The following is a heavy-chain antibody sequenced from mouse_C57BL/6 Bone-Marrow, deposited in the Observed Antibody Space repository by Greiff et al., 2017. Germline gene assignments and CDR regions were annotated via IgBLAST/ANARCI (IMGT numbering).Heavy chain of an antibody. CDR1: GFNIKDYY. J-gene: IGHJ2*01. V-gene: IGHV14-4*01. CDR2: IDPANGDT. Sequence: EVQLQQSGAELVRPGASVKLSCTASGFNIKDYYMHWVKQRPEQGLEWIGWIDPANGDTEYASKFQGKATITADTSSNTAYLQLSSLTSEDTAVYYCTTGGYYPDYWGQGTTLTVSS. CDR3: TTGGYYPDY. D-gene: IGHD1-1*02.